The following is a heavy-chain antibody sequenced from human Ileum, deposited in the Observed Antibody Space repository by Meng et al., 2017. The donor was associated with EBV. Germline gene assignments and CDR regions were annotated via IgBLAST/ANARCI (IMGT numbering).Heavy chain of an antibody. V-gene: IGHV3-73*02. CDR2: IRNKANSYAT. CDR3: TRNLGYCSGGSCA. CDR1: GFTFSGST. Sequence: ELQLVGSGGGLVQPGGSLKLSCAASGFTFSGSTMHWVRQASGKGLEWVGRIRNKANSYATAYAASVKGRFTISRDDSKNTAYLQMNSLKTEDTAVYYCTRNLGYCSGGSCAWGQGTLVTVSS. D-gene: IGHD2-15*01. J-gene: IGHJ5*02.